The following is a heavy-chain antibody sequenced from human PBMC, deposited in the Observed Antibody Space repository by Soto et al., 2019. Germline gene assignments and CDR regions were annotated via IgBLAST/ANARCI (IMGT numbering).Heavy chain of an antibody. CDR1: GGSISSYQ. J-gene: IGHJ3*02. Sequence: QVQLQESGPGLVKPSETLSLTCTVSGGSISSYQWTWIRQPPGKGLEWIYYVYDSGSTNYNPSNPSLKSRVSTSVDTSKNQFSLRLSSVTAADTAVYYCARVIAPIGIGAFDIWGQGTTVTVSS. CDR2: VYDSGST. CDR3: ARVIAPIGIGAFDI. D-gene: IGHD6-13*01. V-gene: IGHV4-59*01.